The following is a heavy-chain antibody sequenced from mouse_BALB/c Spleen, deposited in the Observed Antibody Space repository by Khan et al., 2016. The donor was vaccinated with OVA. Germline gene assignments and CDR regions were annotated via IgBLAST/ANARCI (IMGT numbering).Heavy chain of an antibody. Sequence: VELVESGPGLVKPSQSLSLTCTVTGYSITSGYVWNWIRQFPGNKLEWMGYISYSGSTNYNPSLKSRISITRDTSKNQFFLQLNSVTTEDTATYYCARTARIKYWGQGTTLTVSS. CDR3: ARTARIKY. CDR2: ISYSGST. J-gene: IGHJ2*01. CDR1: GYSITSGYV. V-gene: IGHV3-2*02. D-gene: IGHD1-2*01.